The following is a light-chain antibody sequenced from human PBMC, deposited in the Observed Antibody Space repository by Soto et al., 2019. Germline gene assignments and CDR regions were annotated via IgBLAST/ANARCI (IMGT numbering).Light chain of an antibody. Sequence: EIVMTQSPATLSVSPGERATLSCRASQSVRSNLAWYQQKPGQAPRLLIYGASTRATGIPARFSGSGSGTEFTLTISSLQSEDFAVYFCQQYNNWPFTFGPGTKV. J-gene: IGKJ3*01. CDR2: GAS. CDR1: QSVRSN. V-gene: IGKV3-15*01. CDR3: QQYNNWPFT.